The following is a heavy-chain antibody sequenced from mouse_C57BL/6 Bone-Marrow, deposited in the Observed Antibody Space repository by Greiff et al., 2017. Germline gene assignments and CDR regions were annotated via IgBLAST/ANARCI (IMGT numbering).Heavy chain of an antibody. V-gene: IGHV2-2*01. J-gene: IGHJ1*03. CDR2: IWSGGST. CDR3: ARKGPYYGSSYGYCDV. D-gene: IGHD1-1*01. CDR1: GFSLTSYG. Sequence: QVQLKESGPGLVQPSQSLSITCTVSGFSLTSYGVHWVRQSPGKGLEWLGVIWSGGSTDYNAAFISRLSISKDNSKSQVFFKMNSLQADDTAIYYCARKGPYYGSSYGYCDVWGTGTTVTVSS.